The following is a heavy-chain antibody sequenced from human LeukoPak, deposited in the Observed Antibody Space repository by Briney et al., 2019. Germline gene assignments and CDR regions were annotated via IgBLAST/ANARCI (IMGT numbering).Heavy chain of an antibody. CDR2: ISYDGNNK. CDR1: GFNFGSYS. Sequence: PGRSLRLSCAASGFNFGSYSMHWVRQAPGKGLEWVAAISYDGNNKYYADSVKGRFTISRDNSKNTLYLQMNSLRAEDTAVYYCARDYYDSSGYYGYWGQGTLVTVSS. V-gene: IGHV3-30-3*01. D-gene: IGHD3-22*01. J-gene: IGHJ4*02. CDR3: ARDYYDSSGYYGY.